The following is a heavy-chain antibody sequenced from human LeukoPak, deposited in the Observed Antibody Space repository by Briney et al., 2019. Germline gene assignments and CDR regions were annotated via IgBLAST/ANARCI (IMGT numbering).Heavy chain of an antibody. CDR1: GGSISSYY. V-gene: IGHV4-59*01. CDR3: ARYIVSYPHDAFDI. J-gene: IGHJ3*02. D-gene: IGHD1-26*01. Sequence: PSETLSLTCTISGGSISSYYWSWIRQPPGKGLEWIGYIYYSGSTSYNPSLKSRVTISVDTSKKQFSLKLSSVTAADTAFYYCARYIVSYPHDAFDIWGQGTMVTVSS. CDR2: IYYSGST.